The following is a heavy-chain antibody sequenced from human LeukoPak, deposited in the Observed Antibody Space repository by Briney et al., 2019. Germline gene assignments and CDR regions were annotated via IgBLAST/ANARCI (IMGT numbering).Heavy chain of an antibody. D-gene: IGHD3-3*01. CDR3: ARCGFGVALDY. J-gene: IGHJ4*02. CDR2: IYYSGST. V-gene: IGHV4-59*01. CDR1: GGSFSGYY. Sequence: SETLSLTCAVYGGSFSGYYWSWIRQPPGKGLEWIGYIYYSGSTNYNPSLKSRVTISVDTSKNQFSPKLSSVTAADTAVYYCARCGFGVALDYWGQGTLVTVSS.